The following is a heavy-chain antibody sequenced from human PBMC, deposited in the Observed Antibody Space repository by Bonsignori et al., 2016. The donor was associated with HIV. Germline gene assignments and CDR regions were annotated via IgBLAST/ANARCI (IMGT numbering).Heavy chain of an antibody. CDR2: IYYSGST. J-gene: IGHJ4*02. D-gene: IGHD6-13*01. V-gene: IGHV4-39*07. Sequence: WIRQPPGKGLEWIGSIYYSGSTYYNPSLKSRVTISVDTSKNQFSLKLSSVTAADTAVYYCARFTPGVARDSSWPHFDYWGQGTLVTVSS. CDR3: ARFTPGVARDSSWPHFDY.